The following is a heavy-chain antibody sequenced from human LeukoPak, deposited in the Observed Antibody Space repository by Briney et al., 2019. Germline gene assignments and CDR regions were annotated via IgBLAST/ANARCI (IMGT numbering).Heavy chain of an antibody. CDR3: AKNINHLE. CDR1: GFTFSSYA. CDR2: VTGSGSNT. D-gene: IGHD1-14*01. Sequence: GGSLRLSCAASGFTFSSYAMSWVRQAPGKGLEWFSAVTGSGSNTYYGDSLKGRFAISRGNSKNTLYLQMNSLRADDTAIYYCAKNINHLEWGQGTLVTVSS. J-gene: IGHJ4*02. V-gene: IGHV3-23*01.